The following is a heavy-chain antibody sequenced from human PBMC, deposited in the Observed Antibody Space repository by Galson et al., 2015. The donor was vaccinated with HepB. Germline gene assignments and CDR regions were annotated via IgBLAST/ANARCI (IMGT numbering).Heavy chain of an antibody. CDR2: INPNSGGT. J-gene: IGHJ4*02. D-gene: IGHD6-13*01. CDR3: ARELAAGFSYYFDY. V-gene: IGHV1-2*02. Sequence: SVKVSCKASGSTFTGYYIHWVRQAPGQGLEWMGWINPNSGGTNYALKFQGGVTMTRDTSISTGYMELSRLRSDDTAVYYCARELAAGFSYYFDYWGQGTLVTVSS. CDR1: GSTFTGYY.